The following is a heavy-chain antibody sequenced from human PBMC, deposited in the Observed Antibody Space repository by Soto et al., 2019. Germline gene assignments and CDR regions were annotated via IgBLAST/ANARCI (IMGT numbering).Heavy chain of an antibody. CDR3: ARLACSSTSCYIGYYYYGMDV. CDR1: GYSFTSYW. Sequence: RGESLKISCKGSGYSFTSYWIGWVRQMPGKGLEWMGIIYPGDSDTRYSPSFQGQVTISADKSISTAYLQWSSLKASDTAMYYCARLACSSTSCYIGYYYYGMDVWGQGTTVTVSS. J-gene: IGHJ6*02. CDR2: IYPGDSDT. D-gene: IGHD2-2*02. V-gene: IGHV5-51*01.